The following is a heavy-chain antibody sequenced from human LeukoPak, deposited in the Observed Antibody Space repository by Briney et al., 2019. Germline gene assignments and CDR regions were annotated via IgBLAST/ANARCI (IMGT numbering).Heavy chain of an antibody. CDR3: ALYDYVWGSYRYTIDY. V-gene: IGHV3-48*03. J-gene: IGHJ4*02. CDR1: GFTFSSYE. D-gene: IGHD3-16*02. Sequence: QSGGSLRLSGAASGFTFSSYEMNWVRQVPGKGLEWVPYISSSGSTIYYADSVKGRFTISRDNVKNSLYLQMNSLRAEDTAVYYCALYDYVWGSYRYTIDYWGQGTLVTVSS. CDR2: ISSSGSTI.